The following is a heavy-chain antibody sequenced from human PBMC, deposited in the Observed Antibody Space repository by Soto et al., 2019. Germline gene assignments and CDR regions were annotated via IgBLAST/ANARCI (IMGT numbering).Heavy chain of an antibody. V-gene: IGHV3-7*05. J-gene: IGHJ4*02. CDR3: AREFRGSRGWDCYFDY. CDR2: IKQDGSEE. D-gene: IGHD6-19*01. Sequence: EVQLVVSGGGLVQPGGSLRLSCAATGLPFSNYWMSWVRQAPGKGLEWVANIKQDGSEEYYVDSGKGRFTISRDNAKRSLYLQMNSLRAEDTAVYYCAREFRGSRGWDCYFDYWVQGNLVTVSS. CDR1: GLPFSNYW.